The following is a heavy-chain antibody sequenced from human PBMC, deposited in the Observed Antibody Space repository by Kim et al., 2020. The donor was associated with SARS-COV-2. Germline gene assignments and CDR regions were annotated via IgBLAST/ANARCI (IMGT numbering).Heavy chain of an antibody. D-gene: IGHD3-22*01. CDR3: ARRRGITMIVVVITHFDY. Sequence: KGRFTISRDNSKNTLYLQMNSLRAEDTAVYYCARRRGITMIVVVITHFDYWGQGTLVTVSS. V-gene: IGHV3-23*01. J-gene: IGHJ4*02.